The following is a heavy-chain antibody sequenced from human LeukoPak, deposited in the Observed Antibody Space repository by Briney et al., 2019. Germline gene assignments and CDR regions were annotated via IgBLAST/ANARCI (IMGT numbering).Heavy chain of an antibody. CDR2: ISGSGGST. Sequence: GGSLRLSCAASGFTFSSYAMSWVRQAPGKGREWVSAISGSGGSTYYADSVKGRFTISRDNSKNTLYLQMNSLRAEDTAVYYCAKDQGDSSGYLGYYYYYGMDVWGQGTTVTVSS. CDR3: AKDQGDSSGYLGYYYYYGMDV. D-gene: IGHD3-22*01. V-gene: IGHV3-23*01. CDR1: GFTFSSYA. J-gene: IGHJ6*02.